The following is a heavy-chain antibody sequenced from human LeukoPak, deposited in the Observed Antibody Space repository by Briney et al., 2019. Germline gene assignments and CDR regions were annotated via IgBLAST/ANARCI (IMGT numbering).Heavy chain of an antibody. Sequence: ETLSLTCAVYGGSFSGYYWSWIRQPPGKGLEWIGEINHSGSTNYNPSLKSRVTISVDKSKNQFSLKLSSVTAADTAVYYCARGPLYGSGIGRWFDPWGQGTLVTVSS. J-gene: IGHJ5*02. CDR1: GGSFSGYY. CDR2: INHSGST. D-gene: IGHD3-10*01. CDR3: ARGPLYGSGIGRWFDP. V-gene: IGHV4-34*01.